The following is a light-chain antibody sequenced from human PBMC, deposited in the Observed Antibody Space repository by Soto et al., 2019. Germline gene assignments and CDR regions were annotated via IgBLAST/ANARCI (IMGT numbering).Light chain of an antibody. J-gene: IGLJ1*01. V-gene: IGLV2-14*01. CDR2: EVT. CDR1: SSDVGFYNY. Sequence: QSVLTQPASVSGSPGQSIAISCTGSSSDVGFYNYISWYQQHPGMVPKLIIYEVTNRPSGVSNRFSGSKSGNTASLTISGLQAEDEADYYCCSYTTSSTRVFGTGTKVTV. CDR3: CSYTTSSTRV.